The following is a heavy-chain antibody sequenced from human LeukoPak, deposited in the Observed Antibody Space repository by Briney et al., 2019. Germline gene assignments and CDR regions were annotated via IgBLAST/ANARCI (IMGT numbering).Heavy chain of an antibody. CDR3: ARDQSSWYDYYYYMDV. D-gene: IGHD6-13*01. V-gene: IGHV4-59*12. CDR2: IYYSGST. CDR1: GGSINNYY. J-gene: IGHJ6*03. Sequence: SETLSLTCAVSGGSINNYYWSWIRQPPGKGLEWIGYIYYSGSTNYNPSLKSRVTISVDTSKNQFSLKLSSVTAADTAVYYCARDQSSWYDYYYYMDVWGKGTTVTISS.